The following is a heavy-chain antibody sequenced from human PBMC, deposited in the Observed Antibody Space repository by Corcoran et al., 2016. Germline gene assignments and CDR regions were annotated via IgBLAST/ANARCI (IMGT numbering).Heavy chain of an antibody. Sequence: EVQLMESGGGLVQPGGSLRLSCAASGFTFSHYWMTWVRQDPGKGLEWVANIKQDGSERYYVDSVKGRFTISRDNAKNSLYLQMNSLRAEDTAIYYCSTSPSTVVAYWCQGTLVAVSS. J-gene: IGHJ4*02. CDR3: STSPSTVVAY. V-gene: IGHV3-7*01. CDR2: IKQDGSER. D-gene: IGHD4-17*01. CDR1: GFTFSHYW.